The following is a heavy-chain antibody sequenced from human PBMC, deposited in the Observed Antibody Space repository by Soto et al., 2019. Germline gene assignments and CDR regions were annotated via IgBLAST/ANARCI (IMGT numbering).Heavy chain of an antibody. D-gene: IGHD5-12*01. CDR3: ARDGYSGYDFGPWFDP. V-gene: IGHV3-48*03. J-gene: IGHJ5*02. CDR2: ISSSGSTI. Sequence: EVQLVESGGGLVQPGGSLRLSCAASGFTFSSYEMNWVRQAPGKGLEWVSYISSSGSTIYYADSVKGRFTISRDNAKNSLYLQMNSLRAEDTAVYYCARDGYSGYDFGPWFDPWGQGTLVTVSS. CDR1: GFTFSSYE.